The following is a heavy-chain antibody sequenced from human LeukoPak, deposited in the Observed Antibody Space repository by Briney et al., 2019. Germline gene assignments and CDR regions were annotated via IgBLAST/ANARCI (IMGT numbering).Heavy chain of an antibody. CDR2: ISSSGSSI. D-gene: IGHD1-26*01. CDR3: ARDVEPDAFDI. V-gene: IGHV3-48*03. CDR1: GFIFSNYE. Sequence: GGSLRLSCAASGFIFSNYEMNWVSQAPGKGLEWVSYISSSGSSIYYADSVKGRFTISRDNAKNSLYLQMNSLRAEDTAVYYCARDVEPDAFDIWGQGTMVTVSS. J-gene: IGHJ3*02.